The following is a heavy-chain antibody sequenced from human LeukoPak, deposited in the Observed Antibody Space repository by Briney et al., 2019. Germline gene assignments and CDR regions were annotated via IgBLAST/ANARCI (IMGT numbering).Heavy chain of an antibody. Sequence: GESLQISCKGSGYRFTTYWIGWVRQKPGKGLEWMGIIYTGDSDTRYSPSFQGQVTISADKSISTAYLQWSSLKASDTAMYYCARVLLSYYYGSGRVPYYYYYYMDVWGKGTTVTVSS. CDR3: ARVLLSYYYGSGRVPYYYYYYMDV. CDR1: GYRFTTYW. D-gene: IGHD3-10*01. CDR2: IYTGDSDT. J-gene: IGHJ6*03. V-gene: IGHV5-51*01.